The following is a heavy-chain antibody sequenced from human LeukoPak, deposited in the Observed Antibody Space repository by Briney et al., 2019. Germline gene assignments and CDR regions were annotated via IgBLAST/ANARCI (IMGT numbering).Heavy chain of an antibody. Sequence: SETLSLTCAVYGGSFTKHQWSWIRQPPGKGLEWIGAINDGGSTNYNPSLKSRVTISVDTSKNQFSLKLSSVTAADTAVYYCARGDDFWSGYYNHSDYYYYYYMDVWGKGTTVTVSS. D-gene: IGHD3-3*01. J-gene: IGHJ6*03. CDR3: ARGDDFWSGYYNHSDYYYYYYMDV. V-gene: IGHV4-34*01. CDR2: INDGGST. CDR1: GGSFTKHQ.